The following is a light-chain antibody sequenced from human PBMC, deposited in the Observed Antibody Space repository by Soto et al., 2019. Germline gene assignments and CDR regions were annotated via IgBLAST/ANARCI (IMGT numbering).Light chain of an antibody. CDR3: QQLNNYPLT. Sequence: DIQLTQSPSFLSASVGDRVTITRRASQGISSYLAWYQQEPGKAPKLLIYAASTLQSGVPSRFSGSGSGTEFTLTISSLQPEDFATYYCQQLNNYPLTFGGGTKVEIK. V-gene: IGKV1-9*01. J-gene: IGKJ4*01. CDR2: AAS. CDR1: QGISSY.